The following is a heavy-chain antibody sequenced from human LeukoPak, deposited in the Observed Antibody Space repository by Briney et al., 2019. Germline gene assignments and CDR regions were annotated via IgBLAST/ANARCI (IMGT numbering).Heavy chain of an antibody. CDR2: TSSSDSGK. J-gene: IGHJ4*02. Sequence: GGSLRLSCVVSGFTLSSYAMSWVRQAPGKGLEWVAATSSSDSGKYHADSVKGRFTISRDNAKNSLYLQMNSLRAEDTALYYCARATHYYESSGYDYWGREPWSPSPQ. CDR3: ARATHYYESSGYDY. CDR1: GFTLSSYA. D-gene: IGHD3-22*01. V-gene: IGHV3-21*04.